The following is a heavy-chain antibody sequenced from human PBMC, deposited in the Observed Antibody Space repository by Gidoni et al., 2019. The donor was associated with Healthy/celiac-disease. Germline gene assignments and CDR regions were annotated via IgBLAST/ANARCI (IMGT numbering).Heavy chain of an antibody. J-gene: IGHJ4*02. D-gene: IGHD3-22*01. CDR1: GFPFSSYN. CDR3: ARESGYHDSSGYYGGPFDY. V-gene: IGHV3-21*01. CDR2: ISSSISYI. Sequence: EVQLVESGGGLVKPGGSLRLSCSASGFPFSSYNMNWVRQAPGQGLEWVSAISSSISYIYYAASVKGRFTISRDNAKNSLYLQSNSLRAEDTAVYYCARESGYHDSSGYYGGPFDYWGQGTLVTVSS.